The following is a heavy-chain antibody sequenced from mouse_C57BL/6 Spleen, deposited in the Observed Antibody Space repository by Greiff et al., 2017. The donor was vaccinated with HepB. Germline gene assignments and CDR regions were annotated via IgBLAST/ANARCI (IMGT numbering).Heavy chain of an antibody. Sequence: DVQLQESGAELVRPGASVKLSCTASGFNIKDDYMHWVKQRPEQGLEWIGWIDPENGDTEYASKFQGKATITADTSSNTAYLQLSSLTSEDTAVYYCTIYSNYLYWGQGTTLTVSS. J-gene: IGHJ2*01. V-gene: IGHV14-4*01. CDR2: IDPENGDT. D-gene: IGHD2-5*01. CDR3: TIYSNYLY. CDR1: GFNIKDDY.